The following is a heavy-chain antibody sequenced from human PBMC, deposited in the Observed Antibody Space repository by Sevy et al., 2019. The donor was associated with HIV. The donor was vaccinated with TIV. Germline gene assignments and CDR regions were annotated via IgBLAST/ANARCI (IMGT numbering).Heavy chain of an antibody. CDR2: IRNQAYGGTS. CDR1: GFSFGDYA. CDR3: SKVRYCTSTSCPTDFDY. Sequence: GGSLRLSCTASGFSFGDYALSWFRQAPGKGLEWLGFIRNQAYGGTSEYAASVKGRFTISRVDSKSIAYLQMNSLKTEDTAVYYCSKVRYCTSTSCPTDFDYWGQGTLVTVSS. J-gene: IGHJ4*02. D-gene: IGHD2-2*01. V-gene: IGHV3-49*03.